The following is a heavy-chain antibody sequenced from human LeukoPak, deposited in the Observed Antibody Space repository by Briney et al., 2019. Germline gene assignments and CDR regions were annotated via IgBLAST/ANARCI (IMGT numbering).Heavy chain of an antibody. J-gene: IGHJ3*02. CDR1: GGTFSSYA. CDR3: ATGGRMVRGVKGAFDI. V-gene: IGHV1-24*01. Sequence: ASVKVSCKASGGTFSSYAISWVRQAPGKGLEWMGGFEPEDGETIYAQKFQGRVTMTEDTSTDTAYMELSSLRSEDTAVYYCATGGRMVRGVKGAFDIWGQGTMVTVSS. CDR2: FEPEDGET. D-gene: IGHD3-10*01.